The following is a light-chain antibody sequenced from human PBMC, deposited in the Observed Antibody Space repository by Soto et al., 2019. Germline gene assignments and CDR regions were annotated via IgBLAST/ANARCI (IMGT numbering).Light chain of an antibody. CDR2: AAS. J-gene: IGKJ4*01. Sequence: DIPMTQSPSSLSASVGDRVTITCRASQGISNSLAWYQQKPGKVPKLLIYAASTLQSGVPSRFSGSGFGTDFTLTISSLQPEDVATYYCQKYDSVPPTFGGGTKVEIK. V-gene: IGKV1-27*01. CDR3: QKYDSVPPT. CDR1: QGISNS.